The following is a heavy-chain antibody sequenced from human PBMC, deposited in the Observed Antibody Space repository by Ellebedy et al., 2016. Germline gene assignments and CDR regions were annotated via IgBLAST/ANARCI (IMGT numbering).Heavy chain of an antibody. Sequence: GESLKISXTASGLNFNTFFMTWVRQAPGKGLEWVSTISAGSDTTRLADSVKGRFIISRDNVKNSVFLQMNSLRVEDTAVYYCARDGSEWSRDVWGQGTLVTVSS. V-gene: IGHV3-69-1*01. D-gene: IGHD3-3*01. J-gene: IGHJ4*02. CDR3: ARDGSEWSRDV. CDR2: ISAGSDTT. CDR1: GLNFNTFF.